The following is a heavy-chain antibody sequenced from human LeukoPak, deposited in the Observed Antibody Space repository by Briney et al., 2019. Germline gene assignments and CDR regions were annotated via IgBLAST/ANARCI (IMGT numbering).Heavy chain of an antibody. V-gene: IGHV1-58*02. J-gene: IGHJ3*02. D-gene: IGHD6-13*01. Sequence: SVKVSCKASGFTFTSSAMQWVRQARGQRLEWIGWIVVGSGNTNYAQKFQERVTITRDMSTSTAYMGLSSLRSEDTAVYYCAAAHTIAAAGTRDAFDIWGQGTMVTVSS. CDR1: GFTFTSSA. CDR2: IVVGSGNT. CDR3: AAAHTIAAAGTRDAFDI.